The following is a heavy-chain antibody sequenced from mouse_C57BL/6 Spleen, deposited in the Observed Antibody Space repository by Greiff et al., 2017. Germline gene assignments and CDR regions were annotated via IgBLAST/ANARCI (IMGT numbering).Heavy chain of an antibody. V-gene: IGHV1-82*01. CDR3: ARVGSGYVDYFDY. CDR1: GYAFSSSW. D-gene: IGHD3-2*02. Sequence: VQLQQSGPELVKPGASVKISCKASGYAFSSSWMNWVKQRPGKGLEWIGRIYPGDGDTNYNGKFKGKATLTADKSSSTAYMQLSSLTSEDSAVYFCARVGSGYVDYFDYWGQGTTLTVSS. J-gene: IGHJ2*01. CDR2: IYPGDGDT.